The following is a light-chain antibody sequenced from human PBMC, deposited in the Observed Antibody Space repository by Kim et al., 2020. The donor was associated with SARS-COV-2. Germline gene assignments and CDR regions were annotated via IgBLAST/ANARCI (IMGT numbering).Light chain of an antibody. CDR2: SNN. Sequence: RVNISCSGSSSNIGSNTVNWYQQLPGTAPKLLIYSNNQRPSGVPDRFSGSKSGTSASLAISGLQSEDEADYHCAAWDDSLNGYYVFGTGTKVTVL. J-gene: IGLJ1*01. CDR1: SSNIGSNT. CDR3: AAWDDSLNGYYV. V-gene: IGLV1-44*01.